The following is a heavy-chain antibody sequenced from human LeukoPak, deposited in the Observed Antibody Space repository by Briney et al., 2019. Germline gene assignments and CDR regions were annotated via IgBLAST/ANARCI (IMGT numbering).Heavy chain of an antibody. Sequence: PGGSLRLSCGASGFTFSSYWMSWVRQAPGKGLEWVANIKEDGSEKYYVDPVKGRFIISRDNAKNSLYLHMNDLRAEDTAVYYCARDPGDRAIDRWFDPWGQGTLVTVSS. J-gene: IGHJ5*02. CDR2: IKEDGSEK. CDR3: ARDPGDRAIDRWFDP. V-gene: IGHV3-7*03. CDR1: GFTFSSYW. D-gene: IGHD5-18*01.